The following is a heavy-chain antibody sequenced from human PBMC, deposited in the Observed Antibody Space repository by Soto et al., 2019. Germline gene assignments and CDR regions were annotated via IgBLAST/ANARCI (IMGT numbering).Heavy chain of an antibody. CDR2: FDPEDGET. V-gene: IGHV1-24*01. CDR3: ATVGGADAYNWFDP. D-gene: IGHD3-16*01. J-gene: IGHJ5*02. CDR1: GYTLTELS. Sequence: ASVKVSCKVSGYTLTELSMHWVRQAPGKGLEWMGGFDPEDGETIYAQKFQGRVTMTEDTSTDTAYMELSSLRSEDTAVYYCATVGGADAYNWFDPWGQGTLVTVSS.